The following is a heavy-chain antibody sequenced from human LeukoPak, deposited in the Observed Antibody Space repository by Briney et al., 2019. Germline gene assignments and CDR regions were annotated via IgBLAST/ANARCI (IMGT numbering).Heavy chain of an antibody. D-gene: IGHD3-10*01. Sequence: SETLSLTCAVYGGSFSGYYWSWIRQPPGKGLEWIGEINHSGSTNYNPSLKSRVTMSVDTSKNQFSLKLSSVTAADTAVYYCARTEELLWFGELEAWFDPWGQGTLVTVSS. V-gene: IGHV4-34*01. CDR3: ARTEELLWFGELEAWFDP. CDR2: INHSGST. CDR1: GGSFSGYY. J-gene: IGHJ5*02.